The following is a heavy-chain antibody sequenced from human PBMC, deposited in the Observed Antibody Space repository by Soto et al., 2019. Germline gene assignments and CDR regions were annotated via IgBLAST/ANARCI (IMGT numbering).Heavy chain of an antibody. CDR2: VNHLGSI. CDR1: GGKLRDYF. D-gene: IGHD2-21*01. J-gene: IGHJ6*03. V-gene: IGHV4-34*01. Sequence: PSEMQPLTYVVSGGKLRDYFWSWIRQPPGMALEWIGEVNHLGSINYNPSLKSRVTMSVDTSKNQFSLTLNSVTAADTATYYCAXGGISHWAYFYYMDVWDRGTTVTVSS. CDR3: AXGGISHWAYFYYMDV.